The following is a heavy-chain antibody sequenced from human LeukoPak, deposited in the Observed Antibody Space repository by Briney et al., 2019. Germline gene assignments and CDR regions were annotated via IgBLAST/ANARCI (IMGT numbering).Heavy chain of an antibody. V-gene: IGHV3-9*03. CDR2: ISWSSGSI. CDR1: GFTFDDYA. J-gene: IGHJ4*02. D-gene: IGHD6-13*01. Sequence: GGSLRLSCAAPGFTFDDYAMHWVRQASGKGLEWVSGISWSSGSIGYADSVKGRFTISRDNAKNSLYLQMNSLRAEDMALYYCAKDLAAAGTEALDYWGQGTLVTVSS. CDR3: AKDLAAAGTEALDY.